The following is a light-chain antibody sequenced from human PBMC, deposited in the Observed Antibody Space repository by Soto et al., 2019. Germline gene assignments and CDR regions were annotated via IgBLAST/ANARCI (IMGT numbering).Light chain of an antibody. V-gene: IGKV3-20*01. Sequence: EIVLTQSPGTLSLSPGERATLSCRASQSVSSSYLAWYQQKPDQAPLLLIYGASSRATGIPDRFSGSGSGTDFTLTISRLEPEDFAVYYCQQYGSSPLTFGGGTKVEIK. CDR2: GAS. J-gene: IGKJ4*01. CDR1: QSVSSSY. CDR3: QQYGSSPLT.